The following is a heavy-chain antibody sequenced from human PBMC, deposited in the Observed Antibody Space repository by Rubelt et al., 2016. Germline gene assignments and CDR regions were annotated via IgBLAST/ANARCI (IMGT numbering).Heavy chain of an antibody. CDR1: GYTFTMYV. V-gene: IGHV1-3*01. CDR2: INAGLGYT. CDR3: ARDRDDNSGYGHFDH. D-gene: IGHD3-22*01. J-gene: IGHJ4*02. Sequence: GASVKVSCKASGYTFTMYVIHWVRQAPGQSLEWMALINAGLGYTKYSQNFQGRVTITSDTSASTAYMELSSLRSEDTAVYYCARDRDDNSGYGHFDHWGQGTLVTVSS.